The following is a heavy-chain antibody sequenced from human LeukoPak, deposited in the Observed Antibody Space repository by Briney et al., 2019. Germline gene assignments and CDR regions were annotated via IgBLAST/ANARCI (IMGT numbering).Heavy chain of an antibody. J-gene: IGHJ4*02. CDR3: AREPPLGYCSSTSCQIAYFDY. D-gene: IGHD2-2*01. Sequence: GASVKVSCKTSGFTFTNSAVQWVRQARGPRLEWIGWIVVGSSNTDYTQKFQERVTITRDMSTGTAFLELSSLRSDDTAVYYCAREPPLGYCSSTSCQIAYFDYWGQGTLVTVSS. V-gene: IGHV1-58*01. CDR1: GFTFTNSA. CDR2: IVVGSSNT.